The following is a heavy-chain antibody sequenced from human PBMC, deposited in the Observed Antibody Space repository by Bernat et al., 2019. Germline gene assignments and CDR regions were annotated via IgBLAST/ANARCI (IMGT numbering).Heavy chain of an antibody. V-gene: IGHV3-30*18. CDR1: GFTFSSYG. D-gene: IGHD5-12*01. CDR3: AKDLERWLRTFNFFDP. CDR2: ISYDGSNK. Sequence: QVQLVESGGGVVQPGRSLRLSCAASGFTFSSYGMHWVRQAPGKGLEWVAVISYDGSNKYYADSVKGRFTISGDNSKNTLYLQMNSLRAEDTAVYYCAKDLERWLRTFNFFDPWGQGTLVTVSS. J-gene: IGHJ5*02.